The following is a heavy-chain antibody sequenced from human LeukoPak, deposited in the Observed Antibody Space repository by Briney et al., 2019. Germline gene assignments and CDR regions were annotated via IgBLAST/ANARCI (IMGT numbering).Heavy chain of an antibody. D-gene: IGHD3-10*01. CDR1: GGTFSSYA. CDR2: MIPIFITA. V-gene: IGHV1-69*05. Sequence: SLKVSCKASGGTFSSYAISWVRQAPGQGLEWRGGMIPIFITANYAQRFQGRVTITTDESTSTAYMELSSLRSEDTGVYYCASSLGEVDCFDPWGQGTLVTVSS. CDR3: ASSLGEVDCFDP. J-gene: IGHJ5*02.